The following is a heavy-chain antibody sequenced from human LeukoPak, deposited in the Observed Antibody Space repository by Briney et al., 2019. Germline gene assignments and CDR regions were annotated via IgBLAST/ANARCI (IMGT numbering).Heavy chain of an antibody. CDR1: GFTFSSYS. CDR2: ISSSSSTI. CDR3: ARVRWPYDFWSGYYAY. J-gene: IGHJ4*02. V-gene: IGHV3-48*01. Sequence: PGSSLRLSCAASGFTFSSYSMNWVRQAPGKGLEWVSYISSSSSTIHYADSVKGRFTISRDNAKNSLYLQMNSLRAEDTAVYYCARVRWPYDFWSGYYAYWGQGTLVTVSS. D-gene: IGHD3-3*01.